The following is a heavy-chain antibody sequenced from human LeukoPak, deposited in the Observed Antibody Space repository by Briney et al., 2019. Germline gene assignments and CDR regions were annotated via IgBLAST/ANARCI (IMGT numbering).Heavy chain of an antibody. CDR3: ARPLLYSSSWYSAFGY. Sequence: TGESLKISCKGSGYSFTTYWIGWVRQMPGKGLECLGVIYPGDSDTRYSPSFQGQVTISADKSISTAYLQWSSLKASDTAMYYCARPLLYSSSWYSAFGYWGQGTLVTVSS. D-gene: IGHD6-13*01. CDR1: GYSFTTYW. CDR2: IYPGDSDT. V-gene: IGHV5-51*01. J-gene: IGHJ4*02.